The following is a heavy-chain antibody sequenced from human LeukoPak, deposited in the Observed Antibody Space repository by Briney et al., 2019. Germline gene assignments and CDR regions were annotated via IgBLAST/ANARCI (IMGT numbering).Heavy chain of an antibody. D-gene: IGHD6-13*01. Sequence: SETLSLTCTVSGGSISSSSYYWGWIRQPPGKGLEWIGSIYYSGSTYYNPSLKSRVTISVDTSKNQFSLKLSSVTAADTAVYYCARLGSSSWYGFPGAFDIWGQGTMVTVSS. CDR1: GGSISSSSYY. CDR2: IYYSGST. V-gene: IGHV4-39*07. J-gene: IGHJ3*02. CDR3: ARLGSSSWYGFPGAFDI.